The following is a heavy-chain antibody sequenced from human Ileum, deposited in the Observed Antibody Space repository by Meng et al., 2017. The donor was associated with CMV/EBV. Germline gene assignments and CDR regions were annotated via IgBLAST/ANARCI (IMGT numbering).Heavy chain of an antibody. CDR2: INYSGRT. D-gene: IGHD7-27*01. V-gene: IGHV4-39*07. Sequence: GGSLSSTSRSYYWGWIRQPPEKGLEWIGSINYSGRTYYNPSLKSRVNISVDTSKNQFSLKLSSVTAADTAVYFCARDRDDNWGTFDYWGQGTLVTVSS. CDR3: ARDRDDNWGTFDY. CDR1: GGSLSSTSRSYY. J-gene: IGHJ4*01.